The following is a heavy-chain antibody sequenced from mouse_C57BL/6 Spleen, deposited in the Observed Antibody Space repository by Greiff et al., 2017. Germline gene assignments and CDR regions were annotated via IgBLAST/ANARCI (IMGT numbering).Heavy chain of an antibody. J-gene: IGHJ1*03. CDR3: ERRDYGSSPWYFDV. D-gene: IGHD1-1*01. Sequence: DVMLVESGGGLVKPGGSLKLSCAASGFTFSSYTMSWVRQTPEKRLAWVATISGSGGNTYYPDSVKGRFTFSRDNAKNTLYLQMSSLRSEDTALYYCERRDYGSSPWYFDVWGTGTTVTVSS. V-gene: IGHV5-9*01. CDR2: ISGSGGNT. CDR1: GFTFSSYT.